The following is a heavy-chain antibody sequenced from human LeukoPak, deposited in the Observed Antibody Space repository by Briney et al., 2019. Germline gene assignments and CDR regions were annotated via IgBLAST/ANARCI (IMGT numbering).Heavy chain of an antibody. V-gene: IGHV3-23*01. CDR1: GFTFSSYA. CDR3: AKAWTDYWYFDH. D-gene: IGHD3/OR15-3a*01. J-gene: IGHJ2*01. CDR2: VGVGGSNT. Sequence: PGASLRLSCAVSGFTFSSYAMTWVRQAPGKGLEWVSAVGVGGSNTFYADSVKGRFTITRDNTKNTLYLQVNNLRAEDTAVDYCAKAWTDYWYFDHRGRGTLVTVSS.